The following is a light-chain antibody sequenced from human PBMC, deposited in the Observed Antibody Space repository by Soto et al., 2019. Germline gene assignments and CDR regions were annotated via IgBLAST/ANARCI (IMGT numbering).Light chain of an antibody. Sequence: QSALTQPPSASGSPGQSVTISCTGTSSDVGGYNYVSWYQQHPGKAPKLMIFEVSKRPSGVPDRFSGSKSGNTASLTVSGLQAEDEDDYYCSSYAGNNKGVFGGGTKLTVL. CDR1: SSDVGGYNY. J-gene: IGLJ3*02. V-gene: IGLV2-8*01. CDR2: EVS. CDR3: SSYAGNNKGV.